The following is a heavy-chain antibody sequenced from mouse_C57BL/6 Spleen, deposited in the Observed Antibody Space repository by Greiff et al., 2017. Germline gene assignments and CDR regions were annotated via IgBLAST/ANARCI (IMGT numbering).Heavy chain of an antibody. J-gene: IGHJ2*01. D-gene: IGHD2-1*01. CDR3: ANGNFSSYFDY. CDR1: GYTFTDYN. CDR2: INPNNGGN. Sequence: VQLQQSGPELVKPGASVKMSCKASGYTFTDYNMHWVKQSHGKSLEWIGYINPNNGGNSYNQKFKGKATLTVNKSSSTAYMELRNLTSEDSAVYYFANGNFSSYFDYWGQGTTLTVSS. V-gene: IGHV1-22*01.